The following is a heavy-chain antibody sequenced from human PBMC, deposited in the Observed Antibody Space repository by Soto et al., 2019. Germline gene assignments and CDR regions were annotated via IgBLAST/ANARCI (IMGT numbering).Heavy chain of an antibody. D-gene: IGHD1-26*01. CDR1: GYTFTNYG. CDR2: ISAYNGNT. CDR3: ARGVWELLNYYYYYGMDV. V-gene: IGHV1-18*01. J-gene: IGHJ6*02. Sequence: QAQLVQSGAEVKKSGASVKVSCKASGYTFTNYGISWVRQAPGQGLEWMGWISAYNGNTKYAQELQGRVTMTIDTPTTTAYMELRSLRSDDTAVYYCARGVWELLNYYYYYGMDVWGQGTTVTVSS.